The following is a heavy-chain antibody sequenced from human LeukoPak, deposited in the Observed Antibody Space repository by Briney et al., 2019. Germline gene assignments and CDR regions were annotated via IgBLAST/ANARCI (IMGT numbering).Heavy chain of an antibody. Sequence: PGGSLRLSCAASGFTFSNYWMSWVRQAPGKGLEWVAVISYDGSNKYYADSVKGRFTISRDNSKNTLYLQMNSLRAEDTAVYYCARGMTTVTTSLYYFDYWGQGTLVTVSS. CDR1: GFTFSNYW. J-gene: IGHJ4*02. CDR2: ISYDGSNK. V-gene: IGHV3-30-3*01. CDR3: ARGMTTVTTSLYYFDY. D-gene: IGHD4-17*01.